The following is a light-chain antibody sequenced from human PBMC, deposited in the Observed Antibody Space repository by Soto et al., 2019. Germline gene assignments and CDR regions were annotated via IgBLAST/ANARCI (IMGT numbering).Light chain of an antibody. CDR2: RAS. CDR1: HSIRSY. V-gene: IGKV1-5*03. J-gene: IGKJ3*01. CDR3: QQYYIYPPA. Sequence: DIQMTQSPSTLSASVGDRVTITCRASHSIRSYLAWYQQIPGKAPELLIHRASYLESGVPSRFSGSGSETDFTLAIGSLQPEDSATYLCQQYYIYPPAFGPGTKVQIK.